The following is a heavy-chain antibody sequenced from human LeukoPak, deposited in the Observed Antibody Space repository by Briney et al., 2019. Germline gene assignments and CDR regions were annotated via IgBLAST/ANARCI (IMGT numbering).Heavy chain of an antibody. CDR2: IYHSGGT. Sequence: SETLSLTCTVSGYSIGSGYYWGWIRQPPGKGLEWIASIYHSGGTYYNPSLKSRVTISVDTSTNQFSLKLSSVTAADTAVYYCARGGDSRYFDYWGQGTLVTVSS. V-gene: IGHV4-38-2*02. CDR3: ARGGDSRYFDY. D-gene: IGHD3-3*01. J-gene: IGHJ4*02. CDR1: GYSIGSGYY.